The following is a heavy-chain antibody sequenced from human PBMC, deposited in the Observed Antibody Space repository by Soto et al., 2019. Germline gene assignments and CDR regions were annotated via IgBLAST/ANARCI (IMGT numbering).Heavy chain of an antibody. D-gene: IGHD4-17*01. J-gene: IGHJ6*02. CDR3: ARDPMNGGDYFHHYSGMDV. CDR1: GFTFRTYG. V-gene: IGHV3-33*01. CDR2: IWSDGSNT. Sequence: PGGSLRLSCAASGFTFRTYGMHWVRQAPGKGLEWVAVIWSDGSNTYYGDSVKGRLTISRDNSMNTLHLEMNSLRAEDTAVYYCARDPMNGGDYFHHYSGMDVWGRGTTVTVSS.